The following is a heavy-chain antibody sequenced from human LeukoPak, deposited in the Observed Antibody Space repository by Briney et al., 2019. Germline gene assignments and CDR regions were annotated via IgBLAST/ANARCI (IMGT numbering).Heavy chain of an antibody. Sequence: GGSLRLSCAASGFTFSSCWMHWVRQTPGKGLVWVSRINNDGSGTSYADSVKDRFTISRDNAKNILFLQMNSLRAEDTAVYYCARYGNGAWLAHYSFDIWGQGTMVTVSS. CDR2: INNDGSGT. J-gene: IGHJ3*02. CDR1: GFTFSSCW. D-gene: IGHD6-19*01. CDR3: ARYGNGAWLAHYSFDI. V-gene: IGHV3-74*01.